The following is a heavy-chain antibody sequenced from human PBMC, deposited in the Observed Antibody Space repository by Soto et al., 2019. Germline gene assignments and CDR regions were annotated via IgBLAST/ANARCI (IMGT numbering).Heavy chain of an antibody. CDR1: GFTFSSYA. V-gene: IGHV3-64*04. CDR2: ISRNGSNK. Sequence: GGSLRLSCAASGFTFSSYAMHWVRQAPGRGLEYVSTISRNGSNKYYADSVKGRFTISRDNSKNTLYLQMNSLRAEDTAVYYCARDTARAMVRIYYGMDVWGQGTTVTVSS. CDR3: ARDTARAMVRIYYGMDV. J-gene: IGHJ6*02. D-gene: IGHD3-10*01.